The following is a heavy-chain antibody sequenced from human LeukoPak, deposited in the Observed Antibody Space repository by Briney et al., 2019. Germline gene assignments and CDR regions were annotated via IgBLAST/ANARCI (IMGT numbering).Heavy chain of an antibody. Sequence: PGGSLRLSCAASGFTFSSYAMHWVRQAPGKGLEWVAVISYDGSNKYYADSVKGRFTISRDNSKNTLYLQMNSLRAEDTALYYCAKDRTPLNDAFDIWGQGTMVTVSS. V-gene: IGHV3-30*01. CDR2: ISYDGSNK. CDR1: GFTFSSYA. CDR3: AKDRTPLNDAFDI. J-gene: IGHJ3*02.